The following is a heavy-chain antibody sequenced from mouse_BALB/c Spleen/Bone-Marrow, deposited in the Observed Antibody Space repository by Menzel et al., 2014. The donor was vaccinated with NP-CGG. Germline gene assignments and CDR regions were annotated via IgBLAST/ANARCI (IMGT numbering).Heavy chain of an antibody. CDR1: GYTFTSYW. D-gene: IGHD1-1*01. J-gene: IGHJ1*01. Sequence: VQVVESGAELAKPGASVKMSCKASGYTFTSYWMHWVKQRPGQGLEWIGYINPSTGYTEYNQKFKDKATLTADKSSSTAYMQLSSLTSEDSAVYYGAREYYGSSGYFDVGGAGTTVTVSS. CDR3: AREYYGSSGYFDV. CDR2: INPSTGYT. V-gene: IGHV1-7*01.